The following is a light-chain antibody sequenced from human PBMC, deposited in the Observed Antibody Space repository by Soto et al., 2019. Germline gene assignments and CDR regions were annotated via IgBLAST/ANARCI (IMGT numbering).Light chain of an antibody. CDR1: QSVSSK. CDR2: GAS. V-gene: IGKV3-15*01. J-gene: IGKJ4*01. CDR3: QQYNNWPVT. Sequence: EIVMTQSPATLSVSPGERATLSCRASQSVSSKLAWYQQKHGQAPRLLIYGASTRATGIPARFSGSGSGTEFTLTISSLQSEDFAVYYRQQYNNWPVTFGGGTKVEIK.